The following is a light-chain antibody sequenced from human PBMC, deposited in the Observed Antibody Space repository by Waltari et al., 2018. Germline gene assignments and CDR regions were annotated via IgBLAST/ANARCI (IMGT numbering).Light chain of an antibody. J-gene: IGKJ5*01. Sequence: DVVMTPSPPSLPATLGQPASVPCRTSQSPVHSDGKIYLNWFQQRPGQSPRRLIYKVSNRDSGVPDRFSGSGSGTDFTLKINRVEAEDVGVYYCMQATHWPPTFGQGTRLEIK. CDR2: KVS. CDR1: QSPVHSDGKIY. V-gene: IGKV2-30*02. CDR3: MQATHWPPT.